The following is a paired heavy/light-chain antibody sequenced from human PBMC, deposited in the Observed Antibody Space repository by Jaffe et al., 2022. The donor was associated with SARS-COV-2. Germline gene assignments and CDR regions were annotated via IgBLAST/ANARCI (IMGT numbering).Heavy chain of an antibody. Sequence: EVQLVESGGGLVQPGGLLRLSCAASGFTFSSSWMSWVRQAPGKGLEWVANINQDGSENYYVDSVKGRFTISRDNAKNSLSLQMNSLRAEDTAVYYCARYRHLVYWGQGTLVTVSS. J-gene: IGHJ4*02. V-gene: IGHV3-7*03. CDR1: GFTFSSSW. D-gene: IGHD3-3*02. CDR2: INQDGSEN. CDR3: ARYRHLVY.
Light chain of an antibody. CDR1: QSLVYSDGNTY. CDR3: MQGTHWPYT. J-gene: IGKJ2*01. CDR2: KVS. V-gene: IGKV2-30*01. Sequence: DVVMTQSPLSLPVTLGQPASISCRSSQSLVYSDGNTYLNWFQQRPGQSPRRLIYKVSNRDSGVPDRFSGSGSVTDFTLKISRVEAEDVGVYYCMQGTHWPYTFGQGTKLEIK.